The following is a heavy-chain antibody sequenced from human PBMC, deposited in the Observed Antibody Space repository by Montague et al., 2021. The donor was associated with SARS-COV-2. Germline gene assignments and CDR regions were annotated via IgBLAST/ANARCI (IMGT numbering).Heavy chain of an antibody. V-gene: IGHV4-59*01. J-gene: IGHJ2*01. CDR3: AREYRIVLRQTNWYFGL. CDR2: IYHSGNT. D-gene: IGHD2/OR15-2a*01. CDR1: GGSISGYY. Sequence: SETLSLTCTVSGGSISGYYWSWIRQPPGKGLEWIGYIYHSGNTKYNPSLKSRVSISADTSKNQFSLRLSSVTAADTAVYYCAREYRIVLRQTNWYFGLWGRGTLVTVSS.